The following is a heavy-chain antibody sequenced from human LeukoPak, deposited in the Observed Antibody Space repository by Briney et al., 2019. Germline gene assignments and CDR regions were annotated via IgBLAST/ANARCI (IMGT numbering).Heavy chain of an antibody. V-gene: IGHV3-64D*06. CDR3: VKDYDIWTGYFDY. CDR1: GFTFSSYA. Sequence: PPGGSLRLSCSASGFTFSSYAMHWVRQAPGKGLEYVSAISSNGGSTYYADSVKGRFTISRDNSKNTLYLQMSSLRAEDTAVYYCVKDYDIWTGYFDYWGQGTLVTVSS. CDR2: ISSNGGST. J-gene: IGHJ4*02. D-gene: IGHD3-9*01.